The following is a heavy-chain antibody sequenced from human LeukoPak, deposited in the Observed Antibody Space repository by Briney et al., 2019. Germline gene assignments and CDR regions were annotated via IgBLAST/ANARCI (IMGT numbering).Heavy chain of an antibody. CDR3: ARTIAAAGIEYFQH. V-gene: IGHV3-23*01. CDR1: GFTFSIYA. D-gene: IGHD6-13*01. CDR2: ISGSGGST. J-gene: IGHJ1*01. Sequence: GGSLRLSCAASGFTFSIYAMSWVRQAPGKGLEWCSAISGSGGSTYYADSVKGRFTISRDNSKTTRYLQRNSLRAEDTAVYYWARTIAAAGIEYFQHWGQGTLVTVSS.